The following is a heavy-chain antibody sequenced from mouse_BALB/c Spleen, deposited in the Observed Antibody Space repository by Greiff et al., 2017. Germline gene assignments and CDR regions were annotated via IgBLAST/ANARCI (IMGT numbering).Heavy chain of an antibody. V-gene: IGHV1-31*01. CDR3: ARDYDYDGYAMDY. CDR2: INPYNGAT. Sequence: VQLQQSGPELVKPGASVKISCKASGYSFTGYYMHWVKQSHVKSLEWIGRINPYNGATSYNQNFKDKASLTVDKSSSTAYMELHSLTSEDSAVYYCARDYDYDGYAMDYWGQGTSVTVSS. J-gene: IGHJ4*01. CDR1: GYSFTGYY. D-gene: IGHD2-4*01.